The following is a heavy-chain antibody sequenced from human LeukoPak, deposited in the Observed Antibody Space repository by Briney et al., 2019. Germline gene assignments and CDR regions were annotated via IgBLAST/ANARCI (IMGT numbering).Heavy chain of an antibody. D-gene: IGHD5-12*01. CDR1: GFTFSSYS. Sequence: PGGSLRLSCAASGFTFSSYSMNWVRHAPGKGLEGVSYISSSGSTIYYADSVKGRFTISRDNAKNSLYLQMNSLRAEDTAVYYCARESPVATTFDYWGQGTLVTVSS. J-gene: IGHJ4*02. CDR2: ISSSGSTI. V-gene: IGHV3-48*04. CDR3: ARESPVATTFDY.